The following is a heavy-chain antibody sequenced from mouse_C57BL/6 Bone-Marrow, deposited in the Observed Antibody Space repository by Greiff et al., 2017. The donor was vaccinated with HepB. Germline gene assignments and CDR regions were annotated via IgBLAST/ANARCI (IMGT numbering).Heavy chain of an antibody. V-gene: IGHV1-64*01. CDR1: GYTFTSYW. CDR2: IHPNSGST. J-gene: IGHJ2*01. CDR3: ARPGTTVVGFDY. D-gene: IGHD1-1*01. Sequence: VQLQQPGAELVKPGASVKLSCKASGYTFTSYWMHWVKQRPGQGLEWIGMIHPNSGSTNYNEKFKSKATLTVDKSSSTAYMQLSSLTSEDSAVYYCARPGTTVVGFDYWGQGTTLTVSS.